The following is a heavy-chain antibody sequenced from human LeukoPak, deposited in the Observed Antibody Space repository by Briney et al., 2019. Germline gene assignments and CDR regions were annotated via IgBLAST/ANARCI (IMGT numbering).Heavy chain of an antibody. CDR3: ASVVPWTLL. D-gene: IGHD3/OR15-3a*01. Sequence: AASVKISCKASGYAFPEYHIHRVQQAPGKGLEWMGRIDPEDGATTYAAKFQDRVTITADTLTETVFMEVSSLRFDDTAVYFCASVVPWTLLWGQGTLVTVSS. CDR1: GYAFPEYH. J-gene: IGHJ4*02. V-gene: IGHV1-69-2*01. CDR2: IDPEDGAT.